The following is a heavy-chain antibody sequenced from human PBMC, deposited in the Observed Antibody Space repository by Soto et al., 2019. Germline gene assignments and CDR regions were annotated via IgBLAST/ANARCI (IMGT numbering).Heavy chain of an antibody. CDR3: ASNLGVATIIPGYYYYYGMDV. CDR1: GGSISSSSYS. Sequence: SENLSLTCTVSGGSISSSSYSWGWIRQPPGKVLEWIGSIYYSGSTYYNPSLKSRVTISVDTSKNQFSLKLSSVTAADTAVYYCASNLGVATIIPGYYYYYGMDVWGQGTTVT. D-gene: IGHD5-12*01. V-gene: IGHV4-39*01. J-gene: IGHJ6*02. CDR2: IYYSGST.